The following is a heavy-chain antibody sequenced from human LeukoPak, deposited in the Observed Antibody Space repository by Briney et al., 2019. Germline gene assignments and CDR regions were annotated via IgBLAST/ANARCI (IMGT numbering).Heavy chain of an antibody. Sequence: GGSLRLSCAASGSTFSNAWMCWVRQAPGKGLEWVGRIKSKTAGGTTDYAAPVKGRFTISRDDSKNTLYLQMNSLKTEDTAVYYCTTERERYFDWPNPYEYYFDYWGQGTLVTVSS. CDR1: GSTFSNAW. CDR3: TTERERYFDWPNPYEYYFDY. D-gene: IGHD3-9*01. J-gene: IGHJ4*02. V-gene: IGHV3-15*01. CDR2: IKSKTAGGTT.